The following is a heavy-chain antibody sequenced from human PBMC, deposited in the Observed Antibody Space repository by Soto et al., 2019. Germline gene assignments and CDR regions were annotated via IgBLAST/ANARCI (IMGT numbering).Heavy chain of an antibody. CDR1: GFTVSSYY. CDR2: IYSSGPT. Sequence: GGSLRLSCAASGFTVSSYYMNWVRLVPEKGLEWVSVIYSSGPTFYADSVRGRFTISRDNSKNTLYLQMNSLRVEDTAVYYCARAFGGSYDYWGQGTLVTVSS. J-gene: IGHJ4*02. D-gene: IGHD1-26*01. CDR3: ARAFGGSYDY. V-gene: IGHV3-53*01.